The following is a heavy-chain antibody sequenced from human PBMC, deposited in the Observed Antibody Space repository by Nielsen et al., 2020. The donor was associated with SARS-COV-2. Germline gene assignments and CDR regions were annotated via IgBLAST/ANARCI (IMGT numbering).Heavy chain of an antibody. CDR1: GLTVSRNY. CDR3: ARDSNWKFDY. CDR2: IYTDGDT. D-gene: IGHD1-20*01. J-gene: IGHJ4*02. V-gene: IGHV3-66*01. Sequence: GESLKISCAASGLTVSRNYMTWVRQAPGKGLEWVSVIYTDGDTYYADSVKGRFTISRDNSKNTLYLRMNTLRAEDTAVYYCARDSNWKFDYWGQGTLVTVSS.